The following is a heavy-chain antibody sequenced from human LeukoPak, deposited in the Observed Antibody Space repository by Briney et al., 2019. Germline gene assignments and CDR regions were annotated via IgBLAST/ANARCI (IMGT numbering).Heavy chain of an antibody. CDR1: GYSISSGYY. CDR3: ARDPGPDWWYFDY. Sequence: SETLSLTCTVSGYSISSGYYWGWIRQPPGKGLEWIGSIHHSGSTYYNPSLKSRVTISVDTSKNQFSLKLSSVTAADTAVYYCARDPGPDWWYFDYWGQGTLVTVSS. V-gene: IGHV4-38-2*02. CDR2: IHHSGST. J-gene: IGHJ4*02. D-gene: IGHD1-14*01.